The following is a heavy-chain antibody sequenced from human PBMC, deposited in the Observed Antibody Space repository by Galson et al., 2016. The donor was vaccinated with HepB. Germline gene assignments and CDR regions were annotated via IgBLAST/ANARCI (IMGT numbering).Heavy chain of an antibody. D-gene: IGHD2-2*01. CDR2: IFCRGGGT. V-gene: IGHV3-23*01. CDR1: GFTFNDFA. CDR3: AKYQGHPVTTYHFDY. Sequence: SLRLSCAASGFTFNDFAMGWVRPAPGKGLEWVSFIFCRGGGTYYRDSVKGRFTISRDNSKNTLYLQMSSLTAEDTALYYCAKYQGHPVTTYHFDYWGQGTLVTVSS. J-gene: IGHJ4*02.